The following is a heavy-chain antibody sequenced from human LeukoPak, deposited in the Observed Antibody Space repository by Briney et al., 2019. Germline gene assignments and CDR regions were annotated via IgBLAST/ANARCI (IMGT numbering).Heavy chain of an antibody. CDR1: GFTFSSYA. CDR3: AKDGVVGASPPYYFDY. D-gene: IGHD1-26*01. V-gene: IGHV3-23*01. CDR2: ISGSGGST. Sequence: GGSLRLSCAASGFTFSSYAMSWVRQAPGKGLEWVSAISGSGGSTYYADSVKGRFTISRDSSKNTLYLQMNSLRAEDTAVYYCAKDGVVGASPPYYFDYWGQGTLVTVSS. J-gene: IGHJ4*02.